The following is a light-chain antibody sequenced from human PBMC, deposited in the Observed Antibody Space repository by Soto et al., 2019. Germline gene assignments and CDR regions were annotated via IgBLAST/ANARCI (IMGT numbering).Light chain of an antibody. Sequence: QAVVTQPPSVSAAPGQKVTISCSGSSSNIGNNYVSWYQQLPGTAPKLLIYDNNKRPSGIPDRFSGSKSGTSATLGITGLQTRDEADYYCGTWDSSLSAGVFGGGTQLTVL. V-gene: IGLV1-51*01. CDR3: GTWDSSLSAGV. CDR2: DNN. CDR1: SSNIGNNY. J-gene: IGLJ7*01.